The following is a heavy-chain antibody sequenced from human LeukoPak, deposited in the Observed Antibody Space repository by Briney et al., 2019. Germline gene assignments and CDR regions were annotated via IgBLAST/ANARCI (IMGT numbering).Heavy chain of an antibody. CDR2: ISYDGSIK. V-gene: IGHV3-30-3*01. D-gene: IGHD6-19*01. Sequence: GGSLRLSCAASGFTFSSYAMHWVRQAPGKGLEWVAVISYDGSIKYYADPMKGRFTTSRDNSKNMLYLQMNSLSAEDTAVYYCARGPGYSSGWYVLSVDYWGQGTLVTVSS. CDR3: ARGPGYSSGWYVLSVDY. J-gene: IGHJ4*02. CDR1: GFTFSSYA.